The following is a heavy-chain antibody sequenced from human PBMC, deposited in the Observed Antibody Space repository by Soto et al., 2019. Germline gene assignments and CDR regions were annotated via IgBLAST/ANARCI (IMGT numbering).Heavy chain of an antibody. CDR1: GGSISSSSYY. D-gene: IGHD6-19*01. CDR3: ARKPRGPYSSGWYFDY. J-gene: IGHJ4*02. CDR2: IYYSGST. V-gene: IGHV4-39*01. Sequence: PSETLSLTCTVSGGSISSSSYYWGWIRQPPGKGLEWIGSIYYSGSTYYNPSLKSRVTLSVDTSKNQCSLKLRSVTAADTAVYYCARKPRGPYSSGWYFDYWGQGTLVTVSS.